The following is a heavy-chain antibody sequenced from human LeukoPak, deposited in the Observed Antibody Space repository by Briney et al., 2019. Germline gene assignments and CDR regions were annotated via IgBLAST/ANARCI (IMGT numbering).Heavy chain of an antibody. D-gene: IGHD1-26*01. Sequence: ASVKVSCKASGYTFTSYGISWVRQAPGQGLEWMGWISAYNGNTNYAQKLQGRVTMTTDTSTSTAYMELRSLRSDDTAVYYCARLFVIRGGSYPGYGDYWGQGTLVTVSS. CDR3: ARLFVIRGGSYPGYGDY. CDR1: GYTFTSYG. J-gene: IGHJ4*02. V-gene: IGHV1-18*01. CDR2: ISAYNGNT.